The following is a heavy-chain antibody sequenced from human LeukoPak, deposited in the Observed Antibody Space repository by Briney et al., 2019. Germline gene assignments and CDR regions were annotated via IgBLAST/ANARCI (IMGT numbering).Heavy chain of an antibody. Sequence: GGSLRLSCAASGFTFSEYAMHWVRQAPGKGLEWVAVISYDGRQKYYGDSVKGRFTISRDNSKSTLYLQMNSLRDDDSAAYFCARVYLERLTAGYFDYWGQGTLVTVSS. CDR1: GFTFSEYA. J-gene: IGHJ4*02. CDR3: ARVYLERLTAGYFDY. D-gene: IGHD2-8*01. V-gene: IGHV3-30-3*01. CDR2: ISYDGRQK.